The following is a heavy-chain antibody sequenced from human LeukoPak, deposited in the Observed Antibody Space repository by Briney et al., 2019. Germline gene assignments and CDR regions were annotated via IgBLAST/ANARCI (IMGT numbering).Heavy chain of an antibody. V-gene: IGHV3-9*01. CDR2: IGWNSGSI. CDR1: GFTFDDYA. D-gene: IGHD3-3*01. CDR3: AKDRSSGTFDY. J-gene: IGHJ4*02. Sequence: GRSLRLSCAASGFTFDDYAMHWVRQAPGKGLEWVSGIGWNSGSIGYADSVKGRFTISRDNAKNSLYLQMNSLRAEDTALYYCAKDRSSGTFDYWGQGTLVTVSS.